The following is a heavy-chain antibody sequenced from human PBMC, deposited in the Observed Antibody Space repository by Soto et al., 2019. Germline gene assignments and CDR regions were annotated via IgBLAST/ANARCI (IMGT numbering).Heavy chain of an antibody. V-gene: IGHV3-30*03. CDR3: ARGTIVARQHLDY. J-gene: IGHJ4*02. CDR2: ISIRGGDE. CDR1: GFTFSSYA. D-gene: IGHD6-6*01. Sequence: GESLKISCAASGFTFSSYAMHWARQAPGKGLEWVTVISIRGGDEYYAESVRGRFTISRDDSKNTLYLQMDSLRVEDTAVYYCARGTIVARQHLDYWGQGTLVTVSS.